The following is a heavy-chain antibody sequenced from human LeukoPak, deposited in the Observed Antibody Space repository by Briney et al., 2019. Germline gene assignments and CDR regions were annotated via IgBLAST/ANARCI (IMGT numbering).Heavy chain of an antibody. CDR1: GGSISSYY. D-gene: IGHD3-22*01. Sequence: SETLSPTCTVSGGSISSYYWSWIRQPPGKGLEWIGYIYYSGSTNYNPSLKSRVTISVDTSKNQFSLKLSSVTAADTAVYYCARSSYDSSGYYGFDYWGQGTLVTVSS. J-gene: IGHJ4*02. CDR3: ARSSYDSSGYYGFDY. V-gene: IGHV4-59*01. CDR2: IYYSGST.